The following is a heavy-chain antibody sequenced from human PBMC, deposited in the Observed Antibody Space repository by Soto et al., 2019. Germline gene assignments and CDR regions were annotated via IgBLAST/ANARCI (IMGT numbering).Heavy chain of an antibody. CDR3: ARLAYSSGWYKGGGMDV. D-gene: IGHD6-19*01. Sequence: SVKVSCKASGGTFSSYAISWVRQAPGQGLEWMGGIIPIFGTANYAQKFQGRVTITADESTSTAYMELSSLRSEDTAVYYCARLAYSSGWYKGGGMDVWGQGTTVTVS. CDR2: IIPIFGTA. CDR1: GGTFSSYA. V-gene: IGHV1-69*13. J-gene: IGHJ6*02.